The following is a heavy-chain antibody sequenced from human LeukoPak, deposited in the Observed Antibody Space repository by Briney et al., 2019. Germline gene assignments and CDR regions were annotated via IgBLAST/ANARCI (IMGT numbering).Heavy chain of an antibody. CDR2: INSDGSST. D-gene: IGHD2-15*01. V-gene: IGHV3-74*01. CDR1: GFTFSNYW. J-gene: IGHJ4*02. Sequence: GGSLRLSCAASGFTFSNYWMHWVRQAPGKGLVWVSRINSDGSSTSYADSVKGRFTISRDNAKNTLYLQMNSLRAEDTAVYYCASSGPYCSGGSCGVDYWGQGTLVTVSS. CDR3: ASSGPYCSGGSCGVDY.